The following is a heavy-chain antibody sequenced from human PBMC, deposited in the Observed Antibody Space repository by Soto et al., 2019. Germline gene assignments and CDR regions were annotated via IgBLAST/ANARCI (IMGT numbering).Heavy chain of an antibody. V-gene: IGHV5-10-1*01. Sequence: RGSLKISCKGSGYSFTSYWISWVRQMPGKGLEWMGRIDPSDSYTNYSPSFQGHVTISADKSISTAYLQWSSLKASDTPMYYCARVLTGRDALDICGQGTMVTVSS. D-gene: IGHD3-9*01. CDR1: GYSFTSYW. J-gene: IGHJ3*02. CDR2: IDPSDSYT. CDR3: ARVLTGRDALDI.